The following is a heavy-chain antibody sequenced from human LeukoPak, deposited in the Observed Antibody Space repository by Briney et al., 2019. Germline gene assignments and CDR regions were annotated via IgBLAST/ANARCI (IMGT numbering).Heavy chain of an antibody. V-gene: IGHV1-3*01. CDR2: INAGNGNT. CDR3: ARDLGEEQWQLFDY. J-gene: IGHJ4*02. CDR1: GYTFTSYA. Sequence: ASVKVSCKASGYTFTSYAMNWVRQAPGQRLEWMGWINAGNGNTKYSQKFQGRVTITRDTSASTAYMELSSLRSEDTAVYYCARDLGEEQWQLFDYWGQGTLVTVSS. D-gene: IGHD6-19*01.